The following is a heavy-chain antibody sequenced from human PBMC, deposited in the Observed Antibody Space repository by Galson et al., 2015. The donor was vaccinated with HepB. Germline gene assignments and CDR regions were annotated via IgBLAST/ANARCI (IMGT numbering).Heavy chain of an antibody. CDR2: INTNTGNP. V-gene: IGHV7-4-1*02. CDR1: GYTFTNYA. CDR3: ARDGHDGSGYFLGAMDV. D-gene: IGHD3-22*01. Sequence: SVKVSCKASGYTFTNYAMNWVRQAPGQGLEWMGWINTNTGNPTYAQGFTGRFVFSLDTSLSSAYLQITSLKAEDTAVYYCARDGHDGSGYFLGAMDVWGKGTTVIVSS. J-gene: IGHJ6*03.